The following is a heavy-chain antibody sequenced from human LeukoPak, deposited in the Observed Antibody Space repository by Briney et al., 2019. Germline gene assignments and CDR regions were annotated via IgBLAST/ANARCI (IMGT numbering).Heavy chain of an antibody. CDR1: GFTFSSYS. Sequence: GRSLRLSCAASGFTFSSYSMNWVRQAPGKGLEWVSSISSSSYIYYADSVKGRFTISRDNAKNSLYLQMNSLRAEDTAVYYCASIVVTLAVDYWGQGTLVTVSS. CDR2: ISSSSYI. J-gene: IGHJ4*02. D-gene: IGHD1-26*01. V-gene: IGHV3-21*01. CDR3: ASIVVTLAVDY.